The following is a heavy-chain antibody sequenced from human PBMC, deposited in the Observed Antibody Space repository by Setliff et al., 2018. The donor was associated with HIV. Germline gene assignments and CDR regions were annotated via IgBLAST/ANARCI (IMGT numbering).Heavy chain of an antibody. CDR1: GGSFSGFY. V-gene: IGHV4-34*01. CDR2: INYSGKT. CDR3: ARATYGSRAGTGLYFDS. J-gene: IGHJ4*02. D-gene: IGHD6-6*01. Sequence: LSLTCGISGGSFSGFYWAWIRQPPGKGLEWIGEINYSGKTNKNPSLKSRVTISADTSRTQFSLNLISVTAPDTAVYYCARATYGSRAGTGLYFDSWGQGALVTVSS.